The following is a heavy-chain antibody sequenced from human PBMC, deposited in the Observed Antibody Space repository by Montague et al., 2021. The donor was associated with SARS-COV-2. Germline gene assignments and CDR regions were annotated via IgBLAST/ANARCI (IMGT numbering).Heavy chain of an antibody. CDR2: IYPGDSDP. Sequence: QSGSEVKKPGESLTISCKGSGYSFTSYWISWVRQMPGKGLEWVGXIYPGDSDPRYSPSFQGQVTISPAKSISTAYLPWSSLKATDTAMYYCARLSSGYSYDAFDIWGQGTMVTVSS. V-gene: IGHV5-51*01. J-gene: IGHJ3*02. D-gene: IGHD5-18*01. CDR1: GYSFTSYW. CDR3: ARLSSGYSYDAFDI.